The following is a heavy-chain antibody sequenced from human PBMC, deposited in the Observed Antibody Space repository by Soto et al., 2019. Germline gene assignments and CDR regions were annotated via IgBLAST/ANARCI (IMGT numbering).Heavy chain of an antibody. CDR2: VSHDGSLY. D-gene: IGHD2-8*02. CDR1: GFTFSSCA. Sequence: QVQLVESGGGVVQPGRSLRLYCAASGFTFSSCAMHWVRQVPGKGLEWLAVVSHDGSLYPYADSVKGRFSISRDNSRKTLYLQMNSLRPEDTAVYYCVKDRSDTWSFDYWGQGTLVTVSS. V-gene: IGHV3-30*18. J-gene: IGHJ4*02. CDR3: VKDRSDTWSFDY.